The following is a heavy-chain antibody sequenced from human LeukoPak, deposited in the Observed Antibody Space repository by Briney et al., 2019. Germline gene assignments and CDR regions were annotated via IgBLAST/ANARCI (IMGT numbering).Heavy chain of an antibody. Sequence: PSDTLSLTRTVFCGFISSSSYYWAWIRQPPGKGLQWIGRIYYSGSTYYHPYLKSRVTIYVDSFKNQFSMTLSSVTAAETAVYYCQNVDGYTLGYYYYYMDVWGKGTTVTVSS. D-gene: IGHD5-24*01. V-gene: IGHV4-39*03. J-gene: IGHJ6*03. CDR2: IYYSGST. CDR1: CGFISSSSYY. CDR3: QNVDGYTLGYYYYYMDV.